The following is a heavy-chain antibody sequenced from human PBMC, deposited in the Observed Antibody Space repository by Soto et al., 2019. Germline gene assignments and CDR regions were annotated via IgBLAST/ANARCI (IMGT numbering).Heavy chain of an antibody. CDR2: MYYGGRT. V-gene: IGHV4-59*08. CDR1: GGSISSYY. J-gene: IGHJ5*02. Sequence: SSETLSLTCTVSGGSISSYYWSWIRQPPGKGLEWIGYMYYGGRTNYNPSLKSRVTISVDTSKMQVSLKLSSVTAADTAVYFCARGTPSPLIVRSSRAPWFELWCKGILVSV. CDR3: ARGTPSPLIVRSSRAPWFEL. D-gene: IGHD1-26*01.